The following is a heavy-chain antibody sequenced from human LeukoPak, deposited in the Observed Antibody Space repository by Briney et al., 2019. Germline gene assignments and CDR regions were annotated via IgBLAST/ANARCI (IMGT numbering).Heavy chain of an antibody. CDR3: ARGYGYDSSGYYNY. CDR1: GYTFTSYG. V-gene: IGHV1-18*01. Sequence: ASVKVSCKASGYTFTSYGISWVRQAPGQGLEWMGWISAYNGNTNYAQKLQGRVTMTRNTSISTAYMELSSLRSEDTAVYYCARGYGYDSSGYYNYWGQGTLVTVSS. D-gene: IGHD3-22*01. CDR2: ISAYNGNT. J-gene: IGHJ4*02.